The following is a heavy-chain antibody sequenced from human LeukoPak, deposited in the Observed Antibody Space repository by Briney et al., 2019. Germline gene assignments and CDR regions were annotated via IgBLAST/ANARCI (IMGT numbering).Heavy chain of an antibody. V-gene: IGHV3-20*04. CDR3: VRGFRGGPFDY. J-gene: IGHJ4*02. CDR1: GFTFDDYG. D-gene: IGHD3-10*01. Sequence: GGSLRLSCVASGFTFDDYGMSWVRQVPGKGLEWVSGIVRNGGGTGYADSVKGRFTISRDNAENSLYSQMNSLRADDTALYYCVRGFRGGPFDYWGQGTLVTVSS. CDR2: IVRNGGGT.